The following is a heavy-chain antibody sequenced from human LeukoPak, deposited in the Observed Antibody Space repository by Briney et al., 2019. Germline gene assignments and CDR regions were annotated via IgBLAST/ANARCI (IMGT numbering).Heavy chain of an antibody. Sequence: GGSLRLSCAASGFAFSSYEMNWVRQAPGKGLEWVSYISSSGSTIYYADSVKGRFTISRDNAKNSLYLQMNSLRAEDTAVYYCARGRGYCSSTSCYSSSWFDPWGQGTLVTVSS. V-gene: IGHV3-48*03. CDR2: ISSSGSTI. D-gene: IGHD2-2*01. CDR1: GFAFSSYE. CDR3: ARGRGYCSSTSCYSSSWFDP. J-gene: IGHJ5*02.